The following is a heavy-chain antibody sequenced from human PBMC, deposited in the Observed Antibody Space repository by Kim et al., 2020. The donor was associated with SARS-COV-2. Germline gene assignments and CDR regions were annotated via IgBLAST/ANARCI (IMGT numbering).Heavy chain of an antibody. CDR2: IYTSGST. Sequence: SETLSLTCTVSGGSISSYYWSWIRQPAGKGLEWIGRIYTSGSTNYNPSLKSRVTISVDTSKNQFSLKLRSVTAADTAVYYCARTFSPYYYGSGTLYGMDVWGQGTTVTVPS. CDR1: GGSISSYY. CDR3: ARTFSPYYYGSGTLYGMDV. V-gene: IGHV4-4*07. J-gene: IGHJ6*02. D-gene: IGHD3-10*01.